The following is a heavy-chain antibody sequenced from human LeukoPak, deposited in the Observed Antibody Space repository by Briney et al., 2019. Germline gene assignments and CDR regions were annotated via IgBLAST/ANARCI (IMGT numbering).Heavy chain of an antibody. V-gene: IGHV4-34*01. D-gene: IGHD3-10*01. CDR1: GGSFSGYY. CDR3: ARVIAMVRGVSWFDP. Sequence: SGTLSLTCAVYGGSFSGYYWSWIRQPPGKGLEGRGEINHSGSTNYNPSLKSRVTISVDTSKNQFSLKLSSVTAADTAVYYCARVIAMVRGVSWFDPWGQGTLVTVSS. J-gene: IGHJ5*02. CDR2: INHSGST.